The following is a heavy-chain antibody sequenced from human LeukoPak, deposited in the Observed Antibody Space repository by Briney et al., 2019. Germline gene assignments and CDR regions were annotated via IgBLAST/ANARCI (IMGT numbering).Heavy chain of an antibody. J-gene: IGHJ5*02. CDR3: ARDLTIFGVARGGYNWFDP. CDR2: IYYSGSA. Sequence: TSETLSLTCTVSGGSISSYYWSWLRQPPGKGLEWIGYIYYSGSANYNPSLKSRVTISVDTSKNQFSLKLSSVTAADTAVYYCARDLTIFGVARGGYNWFDPWGQGTLVTVSS. D-gene: IGHD3-3*01. V-gene: IGHV4-59*01. CDR1: GGSISSYY.